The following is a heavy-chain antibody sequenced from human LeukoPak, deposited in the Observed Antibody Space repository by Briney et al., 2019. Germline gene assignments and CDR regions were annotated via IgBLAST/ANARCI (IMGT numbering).Heavy chain of an antibody. J-gene: IGHJ4*02. CDR1: GYSFTSYW. CDR2: IDPSDSYT. CDR3: ARAVGVADHFDY. D-gene: IGHD2-15*01. V-gene: IGHV5-10-1*01. Sequence: GESLLISCKGSGYSFTSYWISWVRQMPGKGLEWMGRIDPSDSYTNYSPSFQGHVTISADKSISTAYLQWSSLKASDTAMYYCARAVGVADHFDYWGQGTLVTVSS.